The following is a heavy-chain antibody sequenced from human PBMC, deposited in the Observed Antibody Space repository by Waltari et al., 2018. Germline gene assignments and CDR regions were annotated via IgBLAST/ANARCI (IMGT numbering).Heavy chain of an antibody. CDR2: IGDTGRNI. CDR1: GFTFSTYE. CDR3: VKDDASWNYGH. J-gene: IGHJ4*02. Sequence: EVQLVESGGGLVQPGGSLRLSCAASGFTFSTYEMNWVRQAPGKGLDGVGYIGDTGRNIHYAESVKGRFTISRDNAKNSLFLQMDSLRAEDTAVYHCVKDDASWNYGHWGQGTLVTVSS. V-gene: IGHV3-48*03. D-gene: IGHD1-7*01.